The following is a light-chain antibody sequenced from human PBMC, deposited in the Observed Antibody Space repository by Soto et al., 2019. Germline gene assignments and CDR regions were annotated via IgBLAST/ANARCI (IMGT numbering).Light chain of an antibody. CDR2: GAS. CDR1: QSVGNN. Sequence: EIVMTQSPATLSVSPGERATLSCRASQSVGNNLAWYQQKPGQTPRLLYYGASTRATGLPARFSGRGSGTEFTLTISSLQAEDFAVYYWQQYDNWPTFGQGTRLEIK. J-gene: IGKJ5*01. V-gene: IGKV3-15*01. CDR3: QQYDNWPT.